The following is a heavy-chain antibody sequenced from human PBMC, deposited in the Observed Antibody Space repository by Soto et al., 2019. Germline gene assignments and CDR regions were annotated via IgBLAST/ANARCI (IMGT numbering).Heavy chain of an antibody. CDR2: ISYDGSNK. J-gene: IGHJ4*02. CDR3: ARAGGLLLDY. D-gene: IGHD2-15*01. CDR1: GFTVSSYG. V-gene: IGHV3-30*03. Sequence: QVQLEESGGGVVQPGRSPRLSCAASGFTVSSYGMHWVRQAPGKGLEWVAVISYDGSNKYYADSVKGRFTISRDNSKNTLYLQMNSLRAEDTAVYYCARAGGLLLDYWGQGTLVTVSS.